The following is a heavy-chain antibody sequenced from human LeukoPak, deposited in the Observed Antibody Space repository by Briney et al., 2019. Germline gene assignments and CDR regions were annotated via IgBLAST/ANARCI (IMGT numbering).Heavy chain of an antibody. D-gene: IGHD2-15*01. Sequence: GGSLRLSCAASGFTFSSYWMHWVRQAPGKGLVWVSRINGDDSSATYADSVKGRFTISRDNAKNTLYLQMNSLRAEDTAVYCCATTDCSGGSCYLLDFWGQGTLVTVSS. CDR3: ATTDCSGGSCYLLDF. J-gene: IGHJ4*02. CDR1: GFTFSSYW. V-gene: IGHV3-74*01. CDR2: INGDDSSA.